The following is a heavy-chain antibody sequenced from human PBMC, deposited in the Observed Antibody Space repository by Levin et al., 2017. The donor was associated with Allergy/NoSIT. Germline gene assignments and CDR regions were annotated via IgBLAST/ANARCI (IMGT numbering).Heavy chain of an antibody. Sequence: GGSLRLSCAASGFQFSPYGMHWVRQAPGKGLEWVALIVFDGNDQYYADSVKGRFTISRDNSKNTLYLQMSSLRENDTAIYYCAKRGYCSGNTCQSHDAIDVWGQGTLVIVSS. CDR3: AKRGYCSGNTCQSHDAIDV. CDR1: GFQFSPYG. CDR2: IVFDGNDQ. D-gene: IGHD2-15*01. V-gene: IGHV3-30*18. J-gene: IGHJ3*01.